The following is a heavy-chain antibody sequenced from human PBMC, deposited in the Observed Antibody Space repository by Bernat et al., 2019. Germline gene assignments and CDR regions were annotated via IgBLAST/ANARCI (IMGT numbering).Heavy chain of an antibody. J-gene: IGHJ4*02. CDR2: ITASGANT. D-gene: IGHD3-10*01. CDR3: AKGAGSYGSGSYGYFFDY. V-gene: IGHV3-23*01. CDR1: GFTFSAYV. Sequence: EVQLLESGGGLVQPGGSLRLSCAASGFTFSAYVMNWVRQAPGKGLEWLSGITASGANTYYADSVKGRFTIFSDNSKNTLYLQVNSLRVEDTAVYYCAKGAGSYGSGSYGYFFDYRGQGTLLTVSS.